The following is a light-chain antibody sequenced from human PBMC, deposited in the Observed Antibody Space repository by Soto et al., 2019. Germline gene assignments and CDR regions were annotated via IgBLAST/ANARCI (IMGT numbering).Light chain of an antibody. V-gene: IGKV1-33*01. J-gene: IGKJ5*01. CDR2: DAS. Sequence: DIQMTQSPSSLSASVGDRVTITCQASQDISNYLNWYQQKPGKAPKLLIYDASNLETGVPSRFRGNGSGTDFTFTISSLQPENIASYYCQQYDNRPPGPITFGQGTRLEIK. CDR3: QQYDNRPPGPIT. CDR1: QDISNY.